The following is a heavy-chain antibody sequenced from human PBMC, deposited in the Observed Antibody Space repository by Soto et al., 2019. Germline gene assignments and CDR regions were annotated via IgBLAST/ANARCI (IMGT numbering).Heavy chain of an antibody. CDR3: APGGYCSSTSCSRHYYYGMDG. CDR2: IRGSGDGT. Sequence: EVQLLESGGGLVQPGGSLRLSCVASGFTFSSYAMSWVRQAPGMGLEWVSSIRGSGDGTYYADSVKGRFTISRDNSRNTLYLQMNTLRAEDTAVYYCAPGGYCSSTSCSRHYYYGMDGWGQGTTVTVSS. V-gene: IGHV3-23*01. CDR1: GFTFSSYA. J-gene: IGHJ6*02. D-gene: IGHD2-2*01.